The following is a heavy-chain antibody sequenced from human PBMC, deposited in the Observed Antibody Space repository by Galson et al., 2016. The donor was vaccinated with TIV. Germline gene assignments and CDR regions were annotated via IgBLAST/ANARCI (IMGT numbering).Heavy chain of an antibody. Sequence: SLRLSCAVSGFTVSNNYINRVRQAPGKGLEWVSVIYSDGSTYYADSVKGRFVISRDNSKNTLYLQMNSLRAEDTAVYYCARDPDGFYSGDEWDYYYGMDAWGQGTTVTVSS. J-gene: IGHJ6*02. V-gene: IGHV3-66*01. CDR2: IYSDGST. CDR1: GFTVSNNY. CDR3: ARDPDGFYSGDEWDYYYGMDA. D-gene: IGHD5-12*01.